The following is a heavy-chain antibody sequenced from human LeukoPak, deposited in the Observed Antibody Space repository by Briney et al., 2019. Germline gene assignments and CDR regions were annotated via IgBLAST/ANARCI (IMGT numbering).Heavy chain of an antibody. V-gene: IGHV4-39*01. Sequence: SETLSLTCTVSGGSITSSDYYWDWIRQPPGKGLEWIGSVYNTGSSYYNGAFKSRATISIDTSKNLFSLKLKSVTAADTAMYYCARKTVMNWFDPWGQGTLVTVSS. CDR1: GGSITSSDYY. CDR2: VYNTGSS. CDR3: ARKTVMNWFDP. J-gene: IGHJ5*02. D-gene: IGHD4-17*01.